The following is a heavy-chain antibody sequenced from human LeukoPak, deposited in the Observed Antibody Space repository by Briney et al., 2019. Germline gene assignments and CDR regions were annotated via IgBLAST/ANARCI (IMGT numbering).Heavy chain of an antibody. CDR2: ISYDGSNK. J-gene: IGHJ4*02. CDR3: ARGGYYYDSKGYFDY. CDR1: GFTFNSYA. Sequence: GGSLRLSCAASGFTFNSYAMHWVRQAPGKGLEWVAVISYDGSNKYYADSVKGRFTISRDNSKNTLYLQMNSLRAEDTAVYYCARGGYYYDSKGYFDYWGQGTLVTVSS. V-gene: IGHV3-30*01. D-gene: IGHD3-22*01.